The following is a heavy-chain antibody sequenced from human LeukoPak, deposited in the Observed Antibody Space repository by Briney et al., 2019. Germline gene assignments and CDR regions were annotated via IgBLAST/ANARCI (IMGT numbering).Heavy chain of an antibody. V-gene: IGHV3-30*18. CDR2: ISYDGSNK. Sequence: GGSLRLSCAASGFTFSSYGMHWVRQAPGKGLEWVAVISYDGSNKYYADSVKGRFTISRDNSKNTLYLRMNSLRAEDTAVYYCAKAPRDGYKNDAFDIWGQGTMVTVSS. CDR3: AKAPRDGYKNDAFDI. J-gene: IGHJ3*02. CDR1: GFTFSSYG. D-gene: IGHD5-24*01.